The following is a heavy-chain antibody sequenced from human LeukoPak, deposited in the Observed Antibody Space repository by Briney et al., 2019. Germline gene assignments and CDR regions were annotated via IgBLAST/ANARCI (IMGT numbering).Heavy chain of an antibody. CDR1: GSTFSSYA. J-gene: IGHJ4*02. V-gene: IGHV3-23*01. CDR3: ARATRVGVTGFDY. Sequence: GGSQRLSCAASGSTFSSYAMSWVRQAPGKGLEWVSAISGSGGSTYYADSVKGRFTISRDNSKNTLYLQMNSLRAEDTAVYYCARATRVGVTGFDYWGQGTLVTVSS. CDR2: ISGSGGST. D-gene: IGHD1-26*01.